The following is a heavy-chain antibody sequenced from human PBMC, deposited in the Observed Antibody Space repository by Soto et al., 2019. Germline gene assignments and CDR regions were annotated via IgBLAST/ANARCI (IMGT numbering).Heavy chain of an antibody. V-gene: IGHV5-10-1*01. Sequence: PGESLKISCKGSGYSFTSYWISWVRQMPGKGLEWMGRIDPSDSYTNYSPSFQGHATISADNSKNTLYLQMNSLRVEDTAVYYCAKSQSSLYYMDVWGNGTAVTVSS. CDR2: IDPSDSYT. J-gene: IGHJ6*03. CDR1: GYSFTSYW. CDR3: AKSQSSLYYMDV.